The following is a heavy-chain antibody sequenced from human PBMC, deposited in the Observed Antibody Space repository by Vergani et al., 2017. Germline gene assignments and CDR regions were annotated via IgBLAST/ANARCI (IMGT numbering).Heavy chain of an antibody. V-gene: IGHV3-21*06. J-gene: IGHJ6*02. Sequence: VQLVESGGGLVKPGGSLRLSCAASGFTFSDFSMSWVRQAPGKGLEWVAFIGSSGPYINYDDSFKGRFIISRDNTNNSLFLQLRSLRAEDAAVYYCARDCTSGGCPDNYGMDVWGQGATVTVSS. CDR3: ARDCTSGGCPDNYGMDV. CDR1: GFTFSDFS. CDR2: IGSSGPYI. D-gene: IGHD2-8*01.